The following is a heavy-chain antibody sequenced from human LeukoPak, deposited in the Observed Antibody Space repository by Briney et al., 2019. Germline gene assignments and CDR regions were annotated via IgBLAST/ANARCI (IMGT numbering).Heavy chain of an antibody. Sequence: GGSLRLSCAASGFTFSSYSMNWVRQAPGKGLEWVSSISTSSSYIYYADSVKGRFTISRDNAKNSLYVQIDSLRAEDTAVYYCARDGPYYDEAFDIWGQGTMVTVSS. CDR3: ARDGPYYDEAFDI. J-gene: IGHJ3*02. V-gene: IGHV3-21*01. CDR2: ISTSSSYI. CDR1: GFTFSSYS. D-gene: IGHD3-22*01.